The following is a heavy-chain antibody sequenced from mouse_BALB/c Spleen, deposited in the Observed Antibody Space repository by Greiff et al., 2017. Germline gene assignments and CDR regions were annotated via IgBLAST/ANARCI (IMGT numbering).Heavy chain of an antibody. V-gene: IGHV5-17*02. CDR3: ARSSYDGYFDY. CDR2: ISSGSSTI. J-gene: IGHJ2*01. CDR1: GFTFSSFG. Sequence: EVQLVESGGGLVQPGGSRKLSCAASGFTFSSFGMHWVRQAPEKGLEWVAYISSGSSTIYYADTVTGRFIISRDNPKNTLFLQMTSLRSEDTAMYYCARSSYDGYFDYWGQGTTLTVSS. D-gene: IGHD2-3*01.